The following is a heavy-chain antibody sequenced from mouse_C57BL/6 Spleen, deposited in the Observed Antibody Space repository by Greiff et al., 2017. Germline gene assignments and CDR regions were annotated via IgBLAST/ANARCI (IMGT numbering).Heavy chain of an antibody. CDR2: IDPETGGT. V-gene: IGHV1-15*01. D-gene: IGHD3-2*02. J-gene: IGHJ3*01. Sequence: QVQLQPSGAELVRPGASVTLSCKASGYSFTDYEMHWVKQTPVHGLEWIGAIDPETGGTAYNQKFKGKAILTADKSSSTAYMELRSLTSEDSAVYYCTRWGTAQATPFAYWGQGTLVTVSA. CDR1: GYSFTDYE. CDR3: TRWGTAQATPFAY.